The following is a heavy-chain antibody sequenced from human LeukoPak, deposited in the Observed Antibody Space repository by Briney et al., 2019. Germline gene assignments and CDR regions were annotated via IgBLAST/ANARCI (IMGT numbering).Heavy chain of an antibody. CDR3: AREIPDTYYYDSSGYNYFDY. CDR1: GYTFTGYY. Sequence: ASVKVSCKASGYTFTGYYMHWVRQAPGQGLEWMGWINPNSGGTNYAQKFQGRVTMTRDTSISTAYMELSRLRSDDAAVYYCAREIPDTYYYDSSGYNYFDYWGQGTLVTVSS. J-gene: IGHJ4*02. CDR2: INPNSGGT. V-gene: IGHV1-2*02. D-gene: IGHD3-22*01.